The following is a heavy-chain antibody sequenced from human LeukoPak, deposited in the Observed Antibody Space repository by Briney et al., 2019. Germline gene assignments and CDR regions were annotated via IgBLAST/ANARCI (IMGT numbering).Heavy chain of an antibody. Sequence: PSETLSLTCAVYGGSFSGYYWSWIRQPPGKGLEWIGYIYYSGSTNYNPSLKSRVTISVDTSKNQFSLKLSSVTAADTAVYYCARDWRHGAFDIWGQGTMVTVSS. CDR3: ARDWRHGAFDI. CDR2: IYYSGST. J-gene: IGHJ3*02. D-gene: IGHD3-3*01. V-gene: IGHV4-59*01. CDR1: GGSFSGYY.